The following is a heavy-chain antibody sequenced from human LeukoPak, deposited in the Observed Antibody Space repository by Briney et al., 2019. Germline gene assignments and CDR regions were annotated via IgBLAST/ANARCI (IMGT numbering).Heavy chain of an antibody. D-gene: IGHD4-17*01. J-gene: IGHJ4*02. V-gene: IGHV3-9*01. Sequence: GGSLRLSCAASGFTFDDYAMHWVRQAPGMGLEWVSGISWNSGSIGYADSVKGRFTISRDNSKNTLYLQMNSLRAEDTAVYYCAKEIWPTVTTPGWTYFDYWGQGALVTVSS. CDR3: AKEIWPTVTTPGWTYFDY. CDR2: ISWNSGSI. CDR1: GFTFDDYA.